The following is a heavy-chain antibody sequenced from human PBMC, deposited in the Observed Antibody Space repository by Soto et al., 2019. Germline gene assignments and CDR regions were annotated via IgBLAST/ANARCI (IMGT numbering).Heavy chain of an antibody. CDR2: ISGSGGTT. CDR1: GFTFSIYN. Sequence: PGGSLRLSCAASGFTFSIYNMNWVRQAPGKGLEWVSAISGSGGTTDYAAPVKGRFTISRDDSKNTLYLQMNSLKTEDTAVYYCTTGNWNYVPWFDPWGQGTLVTVSS. J-gene: IGHJ5*02. V-gene: IGHV3-15*07. D-gene: IGHD1-7*01. CDR3: TTGNWNYVPWFDP.